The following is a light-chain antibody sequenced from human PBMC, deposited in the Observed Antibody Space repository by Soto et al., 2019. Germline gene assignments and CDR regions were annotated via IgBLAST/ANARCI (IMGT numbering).Light chain of an antibody. Sequence: QSVLTQPASVSGSPGQSITISCTGTSDDVGHYNYVSWYQQHPGKAPKLMIYDVSNRPSGIPNRFSGSKSGNTASLTISGLQPEDEADYYCSSYTSRSSSTLIVFGGGTKVTVL. CDR3: SSYTSRSSSTLIV. CDR2: DVS. V-gene: IGLV2-14*03. CDR1: SDDVGHYNY. J-gene: IGLJ2*01.